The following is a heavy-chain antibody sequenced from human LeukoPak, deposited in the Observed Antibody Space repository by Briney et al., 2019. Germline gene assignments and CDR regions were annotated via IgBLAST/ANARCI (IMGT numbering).Heavy chain of an antibody. V-gene: IGHV4-34*01. J-gene: IGHJ5*02. CDR3: TRGVNRRFYGAGRRNTRFAP. D-gene: IGHD3-10*01. CDR1: GGSFSGFF. Sequence: PSETLSLTCGVSGGSFSGFFWTWLRQAPGKGLEWIAEISHLGTNNTHPSLKSRVTISVDTSKNQFSLTLKSVTAADTAVYYCTRGVNRRFYGAGRRNTRFAPWGQGTRVTVSP. CDR2: ISHLGTN.